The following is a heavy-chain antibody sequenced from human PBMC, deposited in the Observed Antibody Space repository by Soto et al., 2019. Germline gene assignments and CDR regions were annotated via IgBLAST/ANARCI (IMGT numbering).Heavy chain of an antibody. Sequence: ASMKVSCKASGGTFSSYAISWVRQAPGQGLEWMGGIIPIFGTANYAQKFQGRVTITADESTSTAYMELSSLRSEDTAVYYCARDLSGGNSGPFDPWGQGTLVTVSS. V-gene: IGHV1-69*13. J-gene: IGHJ5*02. CDR2: IIPIFGTA. CDR3: ARDLSGGNSGPFDP. D-gene: IGHD2-21*02. CDR1: GGTFSSYA.